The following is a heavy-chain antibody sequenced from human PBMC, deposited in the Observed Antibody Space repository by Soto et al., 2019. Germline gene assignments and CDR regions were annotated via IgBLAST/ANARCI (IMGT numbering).Heavy chain of an antibody. CDR1: GGSISSGGYY. CDR3: ARASLRYFDWLSPFDY. J-gene: IGHJ4*02. Sequence: QVRLQESGPGLVKPSQTLSLTCTVSGGSISSGGYYWSWIRQHPGKGLEWIGYIYYSGSTYYNPSLKSRVTISVDTSKNQFSLKLSSVTAADTAVYYCARASLRYFDWLSPFDYWGQGTLVTVSS. D-gene: IGHD3-9*01. CDR2: IYYSGST. V-gene: IGHV4-31*03.